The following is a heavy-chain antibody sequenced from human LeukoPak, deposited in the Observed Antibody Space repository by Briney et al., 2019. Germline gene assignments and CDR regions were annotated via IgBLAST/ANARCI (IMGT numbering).Heavy chain of an antibody. CDR1: GYTFTGYH. CDR2: INPYSGDT. Sequence: ASVKVSCKASGYTFTGYHIHWVRQAPGQGLEWMGRINPYSGDTNFAQKFQGRVTMTRDTSITTAYMDLSSLTPDDTAVYFCTRDQGSLTRSWYTGYWGQGTQVTVSS. J-gene: IGHJ4*02. D-gene: IGHD6-13*01. V-gene: IGHV1-2*06. CDR3: TRDQGSLTRSWYTGY.